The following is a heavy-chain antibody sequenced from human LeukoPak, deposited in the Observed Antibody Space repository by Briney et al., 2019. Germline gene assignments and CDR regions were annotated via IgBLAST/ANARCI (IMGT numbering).Heavy chain of an antibody. CDR1: GFTFSSYA. J-gene: IGHJ3*02. CDR3: AKDPPSAGSITIFGVVTNAFDI. CDR2: ISGSGGST. V-gene: IGHV3-23*01. Sequence: GGSLRLSYAASGFTFSSYAMSWVRQAPGKGLEWVSAISGSGGSTYYADSVKGRFTISRDNSKNTLYLQMNSLRAEDTAVYYCAKDPPSAGSITIFGVVTNAFDIWGQGTMVTVSS. D-gene: IGHD3-3*01.